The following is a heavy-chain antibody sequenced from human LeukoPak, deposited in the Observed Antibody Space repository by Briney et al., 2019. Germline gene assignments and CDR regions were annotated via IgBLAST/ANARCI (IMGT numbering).Heavy chain of an antibody. D-gene: IGHD3-10*01. CDR1: GFTFSNYA. Sequence: GGSLRLSCAASGFTFSNYAMSWVRQAPGKGLEWVAAISGSGGRTYYADSVKGRFTLSRDNSKNTLYLQMNSLRAEDTAVYYCAKEYYYGSGTYYNVDYWGQGTLVTVSS. CDR3: AKEYYYGSGTYYNVDY. J-gene: IGHJ4*02. CDR2: ISGSGGRT. V-gene: IGHV3-23*01.